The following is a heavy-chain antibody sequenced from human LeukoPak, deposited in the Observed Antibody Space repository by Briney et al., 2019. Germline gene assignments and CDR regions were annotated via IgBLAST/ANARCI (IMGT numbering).Heavy chain of an antibody. CDR2: TNEDGSYA. CDR3: GRINYNGDY. V-gene: IGHV3-74*01. J-gene: IGHJ4*02. CDR1: GFTVSSNY. D-gene: IGHD3-10*01. Sequence: GGSLRLSCAASGFTVSSNYLTWVRQAPGKGLMWLSRTNEDGSYADYADSVKGRFTISRDNAKNTVYLQMNSLRTEDTAVYFCGRINYNGDYWGRGTLVTVSS.